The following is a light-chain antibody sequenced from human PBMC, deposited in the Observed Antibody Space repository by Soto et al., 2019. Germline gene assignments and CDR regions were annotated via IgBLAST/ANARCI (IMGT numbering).Light chain of an antibody. J-gene: IGKJ2*01. CDR3: QQYDNLPGYT. CDR2: DAS. Sequence: DIQMTQSPSSLSASVGDRVTITCQASQHISKNLNWYQQKPGKAPKLLIYDASNLETGVPSRFSGSGSGTDFTFTISSLQPEDIATYYCQQYDNLPGYTFGQGTKLEI. V-gene: IGKV1-33*01. CDR1: QHISKN.